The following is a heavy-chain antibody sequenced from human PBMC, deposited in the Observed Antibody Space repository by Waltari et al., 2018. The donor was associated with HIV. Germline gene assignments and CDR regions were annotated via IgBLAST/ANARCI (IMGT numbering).Heavy chain of an antibody. Sequence: EVQLVETGGGLIQPGRSLRLSCAASGFTASRNNMSWVRQAPGKGLEWVSVIYSGGSTYYADSVKGRFTISRDNSKNTLYLQMNSLRAEDTAVYYCASGSSWVDYWGQGTLVTVSS. D-gene: IGHD6-13*01. CDR3: ASGSSWVDY. CDR1: GFTASRNN. V-gene: IGHV3-53*02. J-gene: IGHJ4*02. CDR2: IYSGGST.